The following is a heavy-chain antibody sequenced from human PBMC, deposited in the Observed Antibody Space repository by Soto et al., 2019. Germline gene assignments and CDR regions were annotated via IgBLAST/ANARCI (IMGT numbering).Heavy chain of an antibody. V-gene: IGHV3-23*01. CDR3: AKEIAVAVATPPEY. CDR2: ISGSGGET. D-gene: IGHD5-12*01. Sequence: GGSLRLSCTASGFTYSIYAMAWVRQAPGKGLEWVSAISGSGGETYYADSVKGRFTISRDNSKNTVYLQMTNLRADDTAVYYCAKEIAVAVATPPEYWGQGTLVTVSS. J-gene: IGHJ4*02. CDR1: GFTYSIYA.